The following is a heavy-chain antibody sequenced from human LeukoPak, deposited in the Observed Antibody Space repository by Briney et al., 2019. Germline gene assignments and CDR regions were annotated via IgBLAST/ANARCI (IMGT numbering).Heavy chain of an antibody. CDR1: GFNLNDYN. J-gene: IGHJ3*02. V-gene: IGHV3-48*01. CDR2: ITTTSKTS. Sequence: GGSLRLSCEASGFNLNDYNMNWVRQAPGKGLQWLSYITTTSKTSYYAASVKGRFTVSRDNSKNTLYLQMNSLRAEDTAVYYCAKGPVRGVIMSAFDIWGQGTMVTVSS. D-gene: IGHD3-10*02. CDR3: AKGPVRGVIMSAFDI.